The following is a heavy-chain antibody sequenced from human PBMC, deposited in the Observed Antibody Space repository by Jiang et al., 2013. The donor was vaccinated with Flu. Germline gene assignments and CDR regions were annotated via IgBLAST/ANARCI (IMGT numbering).Heavy chain of an antibody. Sequence: YGISWVRQAPGQGLEWMGWISAYNGNTNYAQKLQGRVTMTTDTSTSTAYMELRSLRSDDTAVYYCARGIWSVGFDPWGQGTLVTVSS. V-gene: IGHV1-18*01. CDR2: ISAYNGNT. CDR3: ARGIWSVGFDP. J-gene: IGHJ5*02. D-gene: IGHD3-3*01. CDR1: YG.